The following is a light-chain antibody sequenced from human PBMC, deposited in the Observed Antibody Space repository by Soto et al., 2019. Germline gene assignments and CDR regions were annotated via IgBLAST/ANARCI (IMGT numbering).Light chain of an antibody. CDR1: QSISSY. V-gene: IGKV1-39*01. Sequence: DIQMTQPPSSLSASVGDRVTITCRASQSISSYLNWYQQKPGKAPKLLIYAASSLQIGVPSRFSGSGSGTDFTLTISSLQPEDFATYYCQQSYSTPRTFGGGTKVEIK. CDR2: AAS. CDR3: QQSYSTPRT. J-gene: IGKJ4*01.